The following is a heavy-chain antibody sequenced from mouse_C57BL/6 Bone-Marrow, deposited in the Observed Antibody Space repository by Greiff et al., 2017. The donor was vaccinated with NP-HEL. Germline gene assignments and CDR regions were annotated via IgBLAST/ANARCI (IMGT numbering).Heavy chain of an antibody. CDR3: ARVGTTVVDTFAY. CDR1: GYTFTSYW. D-gene: IGHD1-1*01. Sequence: QVQLQQPGAELVRPGSSVKLSCKASGYTFTSYWMDWVKQRPGQGLEWIGNIYPSDSETHYTQKFKDKATLTVDKSSSTTYMQLSSLTSEDSAVYYWARVGTTVVDTFAYWGQGTLVTVSA. V-gene: IGHV1-61*01. CDR2: IYPSDSET. J-gene: IGHJ3*01.